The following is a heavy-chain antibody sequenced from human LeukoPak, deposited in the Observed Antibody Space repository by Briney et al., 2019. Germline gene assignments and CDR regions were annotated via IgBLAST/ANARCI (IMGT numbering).Heavy chain of an antibody. J-gene: IGHJ4*02. CDR1: GFTFSRYW. CDR2: IKQDGSEK. Sequence: GGSLRLSCAASGFTFSRYWMSWVRQAPGKGLEWVANIKQDGSEKYYVDSVKGRFTISRDNAKNSLYLQMDSLRAEDTAVYYCVYCSGGNCYYTVRGWTYWGQGTLVTVSS. D-gene: IGHD2-15*01. CDR3: VYCSGGNCYYTVRGWTY. V-gene: IGHV3-7*01.